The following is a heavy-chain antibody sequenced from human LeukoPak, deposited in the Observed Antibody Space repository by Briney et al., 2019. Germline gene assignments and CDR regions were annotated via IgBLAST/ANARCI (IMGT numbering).Heavy chain of an antibody. V-gene: IGHV1-2*02. CDR1: GYTFSGYY. CDR3: ARGDCSGGSCYFQTEYFHH. CDR2: INPNSGGT. D-gene: IGHD2-15*01. J-gene: IGHJ1*01. Sequence: GASVKVSCKASGYTFSGYYMHWVRQAPGQGLEWMGRINPNSGGTNYAQKFQGRVTMTRDTSISTAYMELSRLRSDDTAVYYCARGDCSGGSCYFQTEYFHHWGQGTLVTVSS.